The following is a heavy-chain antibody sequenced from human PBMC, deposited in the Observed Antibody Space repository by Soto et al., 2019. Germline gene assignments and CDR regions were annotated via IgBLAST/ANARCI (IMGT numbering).Heavy chain of an antibody. Sequence: QVQLVQSGAEVKKPGASVKVSCKASGYTFTSYAMHWVRQAPGQRLEWMGWINAGNGNTKYSQKFQGRVTITRDTSASTAYMELSSMRSEDTAVYYCASAAGWNYYYYMDVWGKGTTVTVSS. CDR1: GYTFTSYA. V-gene: IGHV1-3*01. CDR3: ASAAGWNYYYYMDV. D-gene: IGHD6-19*01. CDR2: INAGNGNT. J-gene: IGHJ6*03.